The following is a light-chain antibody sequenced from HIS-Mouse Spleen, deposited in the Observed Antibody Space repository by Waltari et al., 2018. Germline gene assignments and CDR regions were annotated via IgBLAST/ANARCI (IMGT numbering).Light chain of an antibody. J-gene: IGLJ2*01. V-gene: IGLV2-8*01. CDR2: EVS. CDR3: SSYAGSNNLGV. CDR1: SSDVGGDTY. Sequence: QSALTQPPSASGSPGQSVTIPCTATSSDVGGDTYVSWYQQHPGKAPKLMIYEVSKRPSGVPDRFSGSKSGNTASLTVSGLQAEDEADYYCSSYAGSNNLGVFGGGTKLTVL.